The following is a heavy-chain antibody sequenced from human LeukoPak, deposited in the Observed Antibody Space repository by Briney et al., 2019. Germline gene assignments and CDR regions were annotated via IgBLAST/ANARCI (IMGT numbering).Heavy chain of an antibody. D-gene: IGHD6-13*01. CDR1: GYTFSGYY. CDR3: ARKPRGSSWYFFDC. V-gene: IGHV1-2*02. CDR2: INPNSGGT. J-gene: IGHJ4*02. Sequence: GASVKVSCKASGYTFSGYYIHWVRQAPRQGLDWMGWINPNSGGTNYAQKFQGRVTMTRDTSISTAYMELSRLRSDETAVYYCARKPRGSSWYFFDCAGQGTLVTVSS.